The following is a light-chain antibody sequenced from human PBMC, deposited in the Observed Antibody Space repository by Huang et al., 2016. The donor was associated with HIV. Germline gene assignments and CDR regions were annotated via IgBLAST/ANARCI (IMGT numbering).Light chain of an antibody. CDR3: QQSYSTPIT. Sequence: DIQMTQSPSSLSASVGDRVTITCRASQSISSYLNWYQQKPGKAPKLLIYAASSLQRGVPSRFSGSGYGTDFTLTISSLQPEDFATYYCQQSYSTPITFGQGTRLEIK. V-gene: IGKV1-39*01. CDR2: AAS. CDR1: QSISSY. J-gene: IGKJ5*01.